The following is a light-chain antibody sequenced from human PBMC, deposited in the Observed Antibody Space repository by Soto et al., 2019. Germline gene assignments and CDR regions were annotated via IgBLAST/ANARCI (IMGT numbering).Light chain of an antibody. CDR1: ISNIGAGYD. V-gene: IGLV1-40*01. CDR3: HSYDSSLPHGV. CDR2: ANS. Sequence: QSVLTQPPSVSGAPGQRITISCTGSISNIGAGYDVHWYQQLPGAAPKLLIYANSNRPSGVPDRFFGSKSGTSASLTITGLQAEDEADYYCHSYDSSLPHGVFGGGTKLTVL. J-gene: IGLJ2*01.